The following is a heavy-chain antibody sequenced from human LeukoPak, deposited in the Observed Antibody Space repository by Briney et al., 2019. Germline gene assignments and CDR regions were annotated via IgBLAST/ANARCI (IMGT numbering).Heavy chain of an antibody. J-gene: IGHJ4*02. Sequence: GGSLRLSCTASGFTFSSYWMHWVRQAPGKGLVWVSRINSDGSSTTYADSVRGRFTISRDNAKNTLYLQMNSLRAEDTAVYYCARAQVGATPPYVDYWGQGTLVTVSS. CDR3: ARAQVGATPPYVDY. D-gene: IGHD1-26*01. V-gene: IGHV3-74*03. CDR2: INSDGSST. CDR1: GFTFSSYW.